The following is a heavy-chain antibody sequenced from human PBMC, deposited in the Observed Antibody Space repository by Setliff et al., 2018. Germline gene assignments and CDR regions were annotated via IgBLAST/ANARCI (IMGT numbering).Heavy chain of an antibody. CDR2: INHSGST. J-gene: IGHJ6*02. CDR1: GESFSNNY. V-gene: IGHV4-34*01. CDR3: ARLSGDGLRYYGLDV. D-gene: IGHD7-27*01. Sequence: SETLSLTCRVYGESFSNNYWGWIRQPPGKGLEWIEEINHSGSTNYNPSLMSRVSISVDTSKNQFSLKLRSVTAADTAVYYCARLSGDGLRYYGLDVWGQGTTVTVS.